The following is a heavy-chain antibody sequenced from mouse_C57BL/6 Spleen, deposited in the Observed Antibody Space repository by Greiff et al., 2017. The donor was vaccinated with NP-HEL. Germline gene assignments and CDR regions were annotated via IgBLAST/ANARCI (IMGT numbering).Heavy chain of an antibody. V-gene: IGHV1-61*01. Sequence: QVQLKESGAELVRPGSSVKLSCKASGYTFTSYWMDWVKQRPGQGLEWIGNIYPSDSETHYNQKFKDKATLTVDKSSSTAYMQLSSLTSEDSAVYYCARAKPLRGFDYWGQGTTLTVSS. D-gene: IGHD6-1*01. CDR2: IYPSDSET. J-gene: IGHJ2*01. CDR1: GYTFTSYW. CDR3: ARAKPLRGFDY.